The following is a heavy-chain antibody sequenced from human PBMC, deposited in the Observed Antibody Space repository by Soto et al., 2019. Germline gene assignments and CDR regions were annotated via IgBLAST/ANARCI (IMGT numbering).Heavy chain of an antibody. V-gene: IGHV4-39*01. CDR3: ARHGFRGSYDILTGSYNWFDP. CDR1: GGSISSSSYY. J-gene: IGHJ5*02. CDR2: IYYSGST. D-gene: IGHD3-9*01. Sequence: SETLSLTCTVSGGSISSSSYYWCWIRQPPGKGLEWIGSIYYSGSTNYNPSLKSRVTISVGTSKNQFSLKLSSVTAADTAVYYCARHGFRGSYDILTGSYNWFDPWGQGTLVTVSS.